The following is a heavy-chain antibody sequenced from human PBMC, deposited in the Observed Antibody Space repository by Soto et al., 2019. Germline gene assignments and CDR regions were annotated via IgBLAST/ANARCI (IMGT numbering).Heavy chain of an antibody. CDR1: GFTFSSYS. CDR3: ARDYFVSDIVVVPAAPFDY. CDR2: ISSSSSYI. Sequence: EVQLVESGGGLVKPGGSLRLSCAASGFTFSSYSMNWVRQAPGKGLEWVSSISSSSSYIYYADSVKGRFTISRDNAKNSLYLQMNSLRAEDTAVYYCARDYFVSDIVVVPAAPFDYWAREPWSPSPQ. V-gene: IGHV3-21*01. D-gene: IGHD2-2*01. J-gene: IGHJ4*02.